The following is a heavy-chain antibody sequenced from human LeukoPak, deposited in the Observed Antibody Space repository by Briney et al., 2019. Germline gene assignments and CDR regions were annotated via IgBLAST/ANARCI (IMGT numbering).Heavy chain of an antibody. V-gene: IGHV1-2*06. CDR2: INPNSGDT. Sequence: ASVKVSCKASGYTFTGYYMHWVRQAPGPGLEWMGRINPNSGDTNYARKFQGRVTMTRETSISTAYMELSRLRSDGTAVYDCARERIGYYDSSGYAFDIWGQGTMVTVSS. D-gene: IGHD3-22*01. CDR3: ARERIGYYDSSGYAFDI. J-gene: IGHJ3*02. CDR1: GYTFTGYY.